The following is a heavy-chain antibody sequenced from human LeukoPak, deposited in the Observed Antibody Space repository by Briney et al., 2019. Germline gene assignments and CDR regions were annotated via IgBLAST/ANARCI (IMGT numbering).Heavy chain of an antibody. CDR3: ARGRSRGYSGYDSIDD. D-gene: IGHD5-12*01. J-gene: IGHJ4*02. Sequence: VASVKVSCKASGYTFTSYDINWVRQATGQGLEWMGWMNPNSGNTGYAQKFQGRVTMTRNTSISTAYMELSSLRSEDTAVYYCARGRSRGYSGYDSIDDWGQGTLVTVSS. CDR2: MNPNSGNT. V-gene: IGHV1-8*01. CDR1: GYTFTSYD.